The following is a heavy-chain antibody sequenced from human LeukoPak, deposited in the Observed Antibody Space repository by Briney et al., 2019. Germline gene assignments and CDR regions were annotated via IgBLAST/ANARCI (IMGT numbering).Heavy chain of an antibody. CDR3: ARVPSTSGSYPIVYYYFDY. D-gene: IGHD1-26*01. V-gene: IGHV3-74*01. CDR1: GFTYSSYW. CDR2: VSGDGSTT. J-gene: IGHJ4*02. Sequence: PGGSLRLSCAASGFTYSSYWMHWVRQAPGKGLVWVSRVSGDGSTTYYADSVKGRFTMSRDNAKNTLYLQINSLRVEDAAVYYCARVPSTSGSYPIVYYYFDYWGQGTLVTVSS.